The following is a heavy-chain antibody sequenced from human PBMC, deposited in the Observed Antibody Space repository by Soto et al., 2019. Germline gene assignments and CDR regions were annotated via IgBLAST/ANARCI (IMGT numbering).Heavy chain of an antibody. Sequence: SGPTLVKPTQTLTLTCTFSGFSLSTSGVGVGWIRQPPGKALEWLALIYWNDDKRYSPSLKSRLTITKDTSKNQVVLTMTNMDPVDTATYYCAHRVPRPTYYYDSSGYYFDYWGQGTLVTVSS. V-gene: IGHV2-5*01. CDR3: AHRVPRPTYYYDSSGYYFDY. J-gene: IGHJ4*02. CDR1: GFSLSTSGVG. CDR2: IYWNDDK. D-gene: IGHD3-22*01.